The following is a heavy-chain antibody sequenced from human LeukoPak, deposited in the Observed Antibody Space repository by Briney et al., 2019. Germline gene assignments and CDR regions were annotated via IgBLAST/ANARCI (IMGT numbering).Heavy chain of an antibody. CDR3: ARDPLPPVTDAFDI. J-gene: IGHJ3*02. CDR1: GFTFSNYA. CDR2: ISYDGSDK. V-gene: IGHV3-30-3*01. D-gene: IGHD1-14*01. Sequence: PGGSLRLSCAASGFTFSNYAMHWVRQAPGKGLEWVAVISYDGSDKYYADSVKGRFTISRDNSKNTLYLQMNSLRPEDTAVYYCARDPLPPVTDAFDIWGQGTMVTVSS.